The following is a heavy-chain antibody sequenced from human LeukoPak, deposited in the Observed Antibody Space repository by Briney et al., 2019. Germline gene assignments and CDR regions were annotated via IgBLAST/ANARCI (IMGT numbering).Heavy chain of an antibody. D-gene: IGHD3-22*01. CDR2: IYHSGST. V-gene: IGHV4-4*02. Sequence: SETLSLTCAVSGGSISSSNWWSWVRQPPGKGLEWIGEIYHSGSTNYNPSLKSRVTISVDTSKNQFSLELTSVTAADTAVYYCASRRYDASGYYPSRGRYFDYWGQGTLVTVSS. CDR1: GGSISSSNW. CDR3: ASRRYDASGYYPSRGRYFDY. J-gene: IGHJ4*02.